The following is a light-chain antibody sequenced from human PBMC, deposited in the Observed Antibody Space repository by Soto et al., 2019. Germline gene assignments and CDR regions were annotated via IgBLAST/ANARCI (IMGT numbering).Light chain of an antibody. J-gene: IGKJ4*01. CDR3: QQRSNWPPGGGGSLT. Sequence: EIVLTQSPATLSLSPGERATLSCRASQSVSSYLAWYQQKPGQAPRLLIYDASNRATGIPARFSGSGSGTDFTSTTSSLEPEDFAVYYGQQRSNWPPGGGGSLTFGGGTKVEIK. V-gene: IGKV3-11*01. CDR2: DAS. CDR1: QSVSSY.